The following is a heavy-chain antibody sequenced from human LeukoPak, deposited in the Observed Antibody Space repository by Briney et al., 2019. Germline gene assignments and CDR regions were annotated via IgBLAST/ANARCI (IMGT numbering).Heavy chain of an antibody. V-gene: IGHV4-61*01. CDR2: IYNGVNT. CDR1: GASVSGASY. D-gene: IGHD1-26*01. Sequence: SETLSLTCTVSGASVSGASYWSWIRQPPGKGVEWIAHIYNGVNTNYNPSLKSRVTISVDTSKNQFSLRLNSVTAADTAVYYCARSRAFNSGAFDPWGQGSLVTVSS. CDR3: ARSRAFNSGAFDP. J-gene: IGHJ5*02.